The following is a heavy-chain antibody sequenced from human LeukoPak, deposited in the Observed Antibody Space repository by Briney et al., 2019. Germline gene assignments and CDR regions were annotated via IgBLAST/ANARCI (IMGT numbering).Heavy chain of an antibody. V-gene: IGHV4-59*08. D-gene: IGHD3-9*01. CDR2: IYYSGST. Sequence: PSETLSLTCTVSGGSISNYYWSWLRQPPGKGLEWIGYIYYSGSTNYNPSLKSRVTVSVDTSKNLFSLKLSSVTAADTAVYYCARLRNYDILTGYYGFYFDYWGQGTLVTVSS. CDR1: GGSISNYY. J-gene: IGHJ4*02. CDR3: ARLRNYDILTGYYGFYFDY.